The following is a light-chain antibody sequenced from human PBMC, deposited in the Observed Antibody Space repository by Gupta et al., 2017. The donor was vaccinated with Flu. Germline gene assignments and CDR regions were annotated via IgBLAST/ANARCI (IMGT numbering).Light chain of an antibody. J-gene: IGKJ4*01. Sequence: EVALTQSPGTLSLSPGERATLSCRAGQSVSGSLAWYQQKPGQAPRLLIYAASISATGIPARFSGSGSGTDFTLTISSLEPEDFAVYYCQRRDNWPLTFGRGTKVEIK. V-gene: IGKV3-11*01. CDR2: AAS. CDR1: QSVSGS. CDR3: QRRDNWPLT.